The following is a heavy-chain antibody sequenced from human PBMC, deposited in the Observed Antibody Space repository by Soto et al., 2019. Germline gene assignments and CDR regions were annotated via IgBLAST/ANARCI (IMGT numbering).Heavy chain of an antibody. Sequence: VGSLRLSCAASGFTFSSYAMSWVRQAPGKGLEWVSAISGSGGSTYYADSVKGRFTISRDNSKNTLYLQMNSLRAEDTAVYYCAKDGGMITMIVVAKYYFDYWGQGTLVTVSS. CDR1: GFTFSSYA. D-gene: IGHD3-22*01. V-gene: IGHV3-23*01. J-gene: IGHJ4*02. CDR3: AKDGGMITMIVVAKYYFDY. CDR2: ISGSGGST.